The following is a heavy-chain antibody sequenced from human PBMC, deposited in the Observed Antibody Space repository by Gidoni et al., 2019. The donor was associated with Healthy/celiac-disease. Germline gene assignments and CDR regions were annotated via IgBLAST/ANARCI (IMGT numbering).Heavy chain of an antibody. CDR1: GFTFGDYA. CDR3: TRQGRSGSYFDAFDI. V-gene: IGHV3-49*04. D-gene: IGHD1-26*01. J-gene: IGHJ3*02. CDR2: IRSKAYGGTT. Sequence: EVQLVESGGGLVQPGRSLRLSCTASGFTFGDYAMSWVRQAPGKGLEWVGFIRSKAYGGTTEYAASVKGRFTISRDDSKSIAYLQMNSLKTEDTAVYYCTRQGRSGSYFDAFDIWGQGTMVTVSS.